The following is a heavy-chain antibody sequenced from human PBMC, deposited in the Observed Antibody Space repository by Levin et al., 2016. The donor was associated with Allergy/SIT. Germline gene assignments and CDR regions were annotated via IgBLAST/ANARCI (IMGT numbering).Heavy chain of an antibody. J-gene: IGHJ4*02. CDR2: IKTDGTT. D-gene: IGHD7-27*01. CDR3: ARDNWGSEDY. V-gene: IGHV3-74*01. CDR1: GFTFRNYR. Sequence: GSLRLSCAASGFTFRNYRMDWVRQAPGKGLVWVAHIKTDGTTFYADSVKGRFTISRDNAKNTLFLQIDSLRADDTGFYYCARDNWGSEDYWGRGTLVTVSA.